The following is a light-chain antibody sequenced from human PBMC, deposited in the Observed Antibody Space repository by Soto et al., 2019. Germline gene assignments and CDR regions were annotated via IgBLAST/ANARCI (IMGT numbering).Light chain of an antibody. J-gene: IGKJ4*01. CDR3: QQANSFPLT. CDR1: QGISNW. V-gene: IGKV1-12*01. Sequence: DIQMTQSPSSVSASVGDRVTIACRASQGISNWLAWYQQKPGKAPKLLIYAASGLQRGVPSRFSGSGFGTDFTLTISSLQPEDFATYYCQQANSFPLTFGGGTKVYIK. CDR2: AAS.